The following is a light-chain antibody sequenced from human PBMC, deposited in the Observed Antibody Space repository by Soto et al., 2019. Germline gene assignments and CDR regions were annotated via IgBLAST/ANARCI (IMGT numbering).Light chain of an antibody. J-gene: IGKJ1*01. V-gene: IGKV1-5*01. CDR3: QQYNTYE. CDR2: DAS. Sequence: DIQVTQSPSSLSASVGDRVTITCRTNQSISFWLAWYQQKPGRAPELLIYDASTLKSGVPTRFSGSGSVTEFTLTISDLQPDDFATYYCQQYNTYEFGQGTKVDIK. CDR1: QSISFW.